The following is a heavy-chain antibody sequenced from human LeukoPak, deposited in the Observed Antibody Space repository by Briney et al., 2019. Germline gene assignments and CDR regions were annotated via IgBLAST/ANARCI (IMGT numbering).Heavy chain of an antibody. D-gene: IGHD5-18*01. Sequence: GGSLRLSCAASGFIFSTDSMNWVRQAPGKGLEWVSYITSSSKTIYYAASVKGRFTISRDNAKNSLYLQMNSLRAEDRAVYFCARQTSYGYGLDIWGPGTMVTVSS. V-gene: IGHV3-48*01. CDR3: ARQTSYGYGLDI. J-gene: IGHJ3*02. CDR1: GFIFSTDS. CDR2: ITSSSKTI.